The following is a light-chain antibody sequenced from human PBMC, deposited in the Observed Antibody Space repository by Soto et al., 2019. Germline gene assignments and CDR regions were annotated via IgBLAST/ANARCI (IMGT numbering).Light chain of an antibody. V-gene: IGLV1-44*01. CDR2: ATN. J-gene: IGLJ2*01. Sequence: QSVLTQPPSASGTPGQTVTISCSGSRSNVGRNAVSWYQQVPGMAPKLLVFATNKRPSGVPDRLSGSASAASASLAISGLQSEDEADYYCAAWDDTLNGPLFGGGTKLTVL. CDR3: AAWDDTLNGPL. CDR1: RSNVGRNA.